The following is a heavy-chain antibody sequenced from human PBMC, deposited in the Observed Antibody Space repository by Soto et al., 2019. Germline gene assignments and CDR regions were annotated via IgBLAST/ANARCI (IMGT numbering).Heavy chain of an antibody. V-gene: IGHV3-33*01. Sequence: GGSLRLSCAASGFTFSSYGMHWVRQAPGKGLEWVAVIWYDGSNKYYADSVKGRFTISRDNSKNTLYLQMNSLRAEDTAVYYCARESIAARLVYYYYGMDVWGQGTTVTVSS. CDR3: ARESIAARLVYYYYGMDV. CDR1: GFTFSSYG. D-gene: IGHD6-6*01. J-gene: IGHJ6*02. CDR2: IWYDGSNK.